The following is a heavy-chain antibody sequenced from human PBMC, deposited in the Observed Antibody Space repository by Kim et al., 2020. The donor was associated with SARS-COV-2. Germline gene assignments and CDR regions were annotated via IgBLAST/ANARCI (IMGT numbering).Heavy chain of an antibody. J-gene: IGHJ6*02. Sequence: ASVKVSCKASGYTFTSYAMNWVRQAPGQGLEWMGWINTNTGNPTYAQGFTGRFVFSLDTSVSTAYLQISSLKAEDTAVYYCARDGPNTYYDILTGYYRGHPGVDYYYGMDVWGQGTTVTVSS. D-gene: IGHD3-9*01. CDR1: GYTFTSYA. CDR2: INTNTGNP. CDR3: ARDGPNTYYDILTGYYRGHPGVDYYYGMDV. V-gene: IGHV7-4-1*02.